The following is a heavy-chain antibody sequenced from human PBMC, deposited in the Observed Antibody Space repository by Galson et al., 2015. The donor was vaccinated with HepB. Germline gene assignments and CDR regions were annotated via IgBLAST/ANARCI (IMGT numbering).Heavy chain of an antibody. CDR3: AGRDCSGGSCYPMDV. CDR2: INHSGST. D-gene: IGHD2-15*01. J-gene: IGHJ6*02. V-gene: IGHV4-34*01. CDR1: GGSFSGYY. Sequence: LSLTCAVYGGSFSGYYWSWIRQPPGKGLEWIGEINHSGSTNYNPSLKSRVTISVDTSKNQFSLKLSSVTAADTAVYYCAGRDCSGGSCYPMDVWGQGTTVTVSS.